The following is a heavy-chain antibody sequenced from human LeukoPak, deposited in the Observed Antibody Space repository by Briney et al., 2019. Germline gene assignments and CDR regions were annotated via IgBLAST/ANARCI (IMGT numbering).Heavy chain of an antibody. D-gene: IGHD4-17*01. Sequence: GGSLRLSCAASGFTFSSYGMHWVRQAPGKGLEWVAVIWYDGSNKYYADSVKGRFTISRDNSKNTLYLQMNSLRAEDTAVYYCAKVMKDYGDHYDPPLFDYWGQGTLVTVSS. V-gene: IGHV3-33*06. CDR1: GFTFSSYG. CDR2: IWYDGSNK. J-gene: IGHJ4*02. CDR3: AKVMKDYGDHYDPPLFDY.